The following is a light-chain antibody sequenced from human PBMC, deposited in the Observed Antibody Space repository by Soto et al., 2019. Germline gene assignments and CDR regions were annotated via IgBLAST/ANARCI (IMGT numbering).Light chain of an antibody. V-gene: IGLV2-8*01. CDR1: SSDVGGYNF. J-gene: IGLJ3*02. CDR2: EVT. CDR3: SSYAGSSNLGV. Sequence: QSALTQPPSASGSPGQSVTISCTGTSSDVGGYNFVSWYQQHPGKAPKLIIYEVTKRPSGVPGRFSGSKSGNTAPLTVSGLQAEDEADYYCSSYAGSSNLGVFGGGTKLTVL.